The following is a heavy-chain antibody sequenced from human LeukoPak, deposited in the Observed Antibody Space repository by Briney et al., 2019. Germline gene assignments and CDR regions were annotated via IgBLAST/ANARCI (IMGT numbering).Heavy chain of an antibody. D-gene: IGHD2-2*01. CDR2: ISSSSSYI. J-gene: IGHJ4*02. Sequence: PGGSPRLPCAASGFTFSRYSMNWVRQAPGKGLEWVSSISSSSSYIYYADSVKGRFTISRDNAKNSLYLQMNSLRAEDTAVYYCARDFVVVPAAWGKGTLVTVSS. V-gene: IGHV3-21*01. CDR3: ARDFVVVPAA. CDR1: GFTFSRYS.